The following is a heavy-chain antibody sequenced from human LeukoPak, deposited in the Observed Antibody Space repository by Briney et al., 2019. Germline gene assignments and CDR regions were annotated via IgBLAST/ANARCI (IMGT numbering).Heavy chain of an antibody. D-gene: IGHD6-6*01. CDR3: ARGSRKYSSSSLWYFDL. Sequence: SETLSLTRTVSGGSISSYYWSWIRQPPGKGLEWIGYICYSGSTNYNPSLKSRVTISVDTSKNQFSLKLSSVTAADTAVYYCARGSRKYSSSSLWYFDLWGRGTLVTVSS. CDR1: GGSISSYY. CDR2: ICYSGST. V-gene: IGHV4-59*01. J-gene: IGHJ2*01.